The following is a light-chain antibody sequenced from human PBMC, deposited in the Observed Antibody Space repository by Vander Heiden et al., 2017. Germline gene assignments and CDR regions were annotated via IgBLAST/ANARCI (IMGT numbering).Light chain of an antibody. CDR2: DVS. CDR3: SSYAGSYTVV. Sequence: QSALTQPRSVSGSPGQSVTIPFTGTSSDVGGYNYVSLDQLHPRKAPKLMIDDVSKLPSGVPDRFSGSKSGTTASLTISGLQAEDEADYYCSSYAGSYTVVFGGGTKLTVL. CDR1: SSDVGGYNY. V-gene: IGLV2-11*01. J-gene: IGLJ2*01.